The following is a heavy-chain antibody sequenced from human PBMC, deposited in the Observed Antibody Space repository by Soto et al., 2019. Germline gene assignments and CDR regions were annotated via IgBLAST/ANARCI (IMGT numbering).Heavy chain of an antibody. Sequence: EVQLVESGGGLVQPGGSLRLSCAASGFTFSDHYMDWVRQTPGKGLEWVGRIRNKAKSYTTDYAASVKGRFTISRXXXXXXXXXXXXXXXXXXXXXXXXXXXXXXXVDYWGQGALVTVSS. V-gene: IGHV3-72*01. CDR3: XXXXXXXVDY. CDR1: GFTFSDHY. CDR2: IRNKAKSYTT. J-gene: IGHJ4*02.